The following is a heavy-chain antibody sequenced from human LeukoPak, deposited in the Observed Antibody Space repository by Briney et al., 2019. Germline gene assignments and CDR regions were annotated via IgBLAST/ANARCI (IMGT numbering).Heavy chain of an antibody. V-gene: IGHV3-30*18. CDR1: GFTFSRYG. Sequence: QTGGSLRLSCAASGFTFSRYGVHWVRQAPGKGLEWVAVISYDGTNKFYADSVKGRFTLSRDNYKNTLYLEMNSQRAERTAVYDCAKEQMIRWGSPIDDYWGQGTLVTVSS. J-gene: IGHJ4*02. D-gene: IGHD3-16*01. CDR2: ISYDGTNK. CDR3: AKEQMIRWGSPIDDY.